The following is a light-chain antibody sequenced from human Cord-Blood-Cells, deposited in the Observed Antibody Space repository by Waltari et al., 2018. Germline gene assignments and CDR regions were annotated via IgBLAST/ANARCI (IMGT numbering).Light chain of an antibody. J-gene: IGLJ2*01. CDR2: EGS. V-gene: IGLV2-23*01. CDR3: CSYAGSSTFVV. CDR1: SSEVGSYNL. Sequence: QSALTQPASVSGSPGQSITIPCTGTSSEVGSYNLFSWYQKHPGKAPKLRIYEGSKRPSGVSNRFSGSKSGNTASLTISGLQAEDEADYYCCSYAGSSTFVVFGGGTKLTVL.